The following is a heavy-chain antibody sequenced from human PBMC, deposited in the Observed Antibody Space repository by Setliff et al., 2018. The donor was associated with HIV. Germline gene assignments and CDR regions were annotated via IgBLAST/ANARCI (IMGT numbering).Heavy chain of an antibody. V-gene: IGHV4-61*09. J-gene: IGHJ4*02. Sequence: SETLSLTCTVSGGSISTGYYYWGWIRQPAGKGLEWIGHIYTTGSTNYNPSLKGRATLSLDTSKNQFAMTLNSVTAADTALYYCVREFGIGGIIWGQGTLVTVSS. CDR1: GGSISTGYYY. CDR3: VREFGIGGII. CDR2: IYTTGST. D-gene: IGHD2-15*01.